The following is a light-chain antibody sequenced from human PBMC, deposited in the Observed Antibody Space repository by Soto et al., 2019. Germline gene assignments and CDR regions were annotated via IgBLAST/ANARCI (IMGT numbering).Light chain of an antibody. CDR3: QQYGALPPT. J-gene: IGKJ1*01. Sequence: EIVLTQSPATLSLSPGERATLSCRTSQSVVNYQLAWYRQKPGQAPRLLIYNTFHRATGIPDRFSGTGSETDFTLTISRLEPEDFAVYHCQQYGALPPTFGQGTK. CDR2: NTF. CDR1: QSVVNYQ. V-gene: IGKV3-20*01.